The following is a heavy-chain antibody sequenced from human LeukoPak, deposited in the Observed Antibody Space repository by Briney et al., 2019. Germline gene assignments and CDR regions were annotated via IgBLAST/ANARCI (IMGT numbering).Heavy chain of an antibody. V-gene: IGHV3-30*03. D-gene: IGHD3-22*01. CDR3: ARDRYYDTSASIDAFDI. J-gene: IGHJ3*02. Sequence: GGSLRLSCAASGFTFSSYGMHWVRQAPGKGMEWVAGISYDGSTKYYADSVKGRFTISRDNAKSSLYLQLNSLRAEDTAVYYCARDRYYDTSASIDAFDIWGQGTMVTVSS. CDR1: GFTFSSYG. CDR2: ISYDGSTK.